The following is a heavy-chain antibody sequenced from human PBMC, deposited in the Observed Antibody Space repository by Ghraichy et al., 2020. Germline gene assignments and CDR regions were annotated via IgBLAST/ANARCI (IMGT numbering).Heavy chain of an antibody. CDR1: GYTFTSYG. J-gene: IGHJ6*02. V-gene: IGHV1-18*04. CDR3: ARDKSFTGYYYYYGMDV. D-gene: IGHD4-11*01. CDR2: ISAYNGNT. Sequence: ASVKVSCKASGYTFTSYGISWVRQAPGQGLEWMGWISAYNGNTNYAQKLQGRVTMTTDTSTSTAYMELRSLRSDDTAVYYCARDKSFTGYYYYYGMDVWGQGTTVTVSS.